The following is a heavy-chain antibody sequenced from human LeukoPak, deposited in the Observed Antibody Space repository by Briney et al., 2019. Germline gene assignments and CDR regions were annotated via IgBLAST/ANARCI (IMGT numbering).Heavy chain of an antibody. J-gene: IGHJ4*02. CDR1: GFTFSSSA. V-gene: IGHV3-23*01. Sequence: GGSLRLSCAASGFTFSSSAMSWVRQAPGKGLEWVSAISNNGGYTYYADSVQGRFTISRDNSKSTLCLQMNSLRAEDTAVYYCARDGGGWYYFDYWGQGTLVTVSS. D-gene: IGHD6-19*01. CDR2: ISNNGGYT. CDR3: ARDGGGWYYFDY.